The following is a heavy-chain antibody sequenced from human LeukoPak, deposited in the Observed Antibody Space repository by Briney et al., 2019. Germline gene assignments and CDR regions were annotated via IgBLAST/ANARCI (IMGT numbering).Heavy chain of an antibody. Sequence: ASVKVSCKASGYTFTSYDINWVRRATGQGHEWMGWMNPNSGNTGYAQKFQGRVTITRNTSISTAYMELSSLRSEDTAVYFCVVGAYYDSSGHDYWGQATLVTVSS. CDR3: VVGAYYDSSGHDY. V-gene: IGHV1-8*03. CDR1: GYTFTSYD. D-gene: IGHD3-22*01. J-gene: IGHJ4*02. CDR2: MNPNSGNT.